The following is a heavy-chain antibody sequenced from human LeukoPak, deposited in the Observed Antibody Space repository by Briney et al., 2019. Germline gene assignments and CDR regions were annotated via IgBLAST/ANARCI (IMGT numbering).Heavy chain of an antibody. Sequence: PGGSLRLSCAASGFTVSSNYMSWVRQAPGKGLEWVSVIYSGGSTYYADSVKGRFTISRDKSKNTLYLQMNSLRAEDTAVYYCARDWGHRNWFDPWGQGTLVTVSS. CDR1: GFTVSSNY. CDR3: ARDWGHRNWFDP. D-gene: IGHD3-16*01. CDR2: IYSGGST. J-gene: IGHJ5*02. V-gene: IGHV3-53*01.